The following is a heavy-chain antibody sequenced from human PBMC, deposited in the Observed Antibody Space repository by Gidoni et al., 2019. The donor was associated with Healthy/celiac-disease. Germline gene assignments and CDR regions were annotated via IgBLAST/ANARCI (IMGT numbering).Heavy chain of an antibody. D-gene: IGHD3-10*01. CDR1: GFTFSHAW. CDR2: IKSKTDGGTI. Sequence: EVQLVESGGGLVKPGGYLRLSCAAPGFTFSHAWMRWVRQAPGNGLEGVGRIKSKTDGGTIDYAAPVKGRFTISRDDSKNTLYLQMNSLKTEDTAVYYCTTDFVLLWFGELSYVGYWGQGTLVTVSS. J-gene: IGHJ4*02. CDR3: TTDFVLLWFGELSYVGY. V-gene: IGHV3-15*01.